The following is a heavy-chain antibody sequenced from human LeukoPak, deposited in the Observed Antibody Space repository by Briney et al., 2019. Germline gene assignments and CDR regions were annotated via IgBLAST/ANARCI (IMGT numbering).Heavy chain of an antibody. CDR1: GFSFSNSW. D-gene: IGHD7-27*01. Sequence: GGSLRLSCAASGFSFSNSWMSWVRQAPGKGLEWVANINPDGTAKYYVDSVRGRSTISRDNAKNSLYLQMNILRAEDTAVYYCGRDPAWGAIDYWGQGTLVAVSS. CDR2: INPDGTAK. V-gene: IGHV3-7*01. J-gene: IGHJ4*02. CDR3: GRDPAWGAIDY.